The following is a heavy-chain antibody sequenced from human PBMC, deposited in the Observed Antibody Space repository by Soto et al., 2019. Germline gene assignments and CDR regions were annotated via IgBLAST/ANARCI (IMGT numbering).Heavy chain of an antibody. CDR1: GGSFSGYY. J-gene: IGHJ4*02. V-gene: IGHV4-34*01. Sequence: SETLSLTCTVYGGSFSGYYWSWIRQPPGKGLEWIGEINHSGSTNYNPSLKSRVTISVDTSKNQSSLKLSSVTAADTAVYYCARVFYSYGSGGFDYWGQGTLVTVSS. CDR3: ARVFYSYGSGGFDY. CDR2: INHSGST. D-gene: IGHD5-18*01.